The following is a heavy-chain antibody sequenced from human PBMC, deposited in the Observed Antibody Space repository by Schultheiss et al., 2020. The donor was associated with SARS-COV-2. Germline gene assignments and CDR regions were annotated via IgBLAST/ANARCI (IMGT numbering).Heavy chain of an antibody. V-gene: IGHV3-7*03. CDR2: LNQDGSQK. CDR3: AKLSVAAAPDY. CDR1: GLSFSKYW. D-gene: IGHD6-13*01. J-gene: IGHJ4*02. Sequence: GGSLRLSCTGSGLSFSKYWMNWVRQAPGKGLEWVANLNQDGSQKNYVDSVKGRFTISRDNAKNSLDLQMDSLRAEDTAVYYCAKLSVAAAPDYWGQGTLVTVSS.